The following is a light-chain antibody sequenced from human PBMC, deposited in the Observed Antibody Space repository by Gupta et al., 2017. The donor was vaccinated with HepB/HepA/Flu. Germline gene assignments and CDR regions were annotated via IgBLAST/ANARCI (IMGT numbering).Light chain of an antibody. Sequence: SAPTQPSSAAASPQPSVTISCTGTSSEVGGYNYVSCYQHPPDKAHIVMFYEVNHRPAVVPGRFSASKAGTTASLTVSVHEEEEAAVYYCTSNASSDNLVFGGGTKVTVL. CDR1: SSEVGGYNY. CDR3: TSNASSDNLV. J-gene: IGLJ2*01. CDR2: EVN. V-gene: IGLV2-8*01.